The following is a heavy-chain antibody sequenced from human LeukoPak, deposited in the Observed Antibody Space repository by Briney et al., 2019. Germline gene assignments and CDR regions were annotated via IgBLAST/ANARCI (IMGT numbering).Heavy chain of an antibody. V-gene: IGHV4-61*01. J-gene: IGHJ3*02. D-gene: IGHD6-13*01. Sequence: SETLSLTCTVSGGSISSSSYYWSWIRQPPGKGLEWIGYIYYSGSTNYNPSLKSRVTISVDTSKNQFSLKLSSVTAADTAVYYCARGPPYSSSWYTHAFDIWGQGTMVTVSS. CDR1: GGSISSSSYY. CDR2: IYYSGST. CDR3: ARGPPYSSSWYTHAFDI.